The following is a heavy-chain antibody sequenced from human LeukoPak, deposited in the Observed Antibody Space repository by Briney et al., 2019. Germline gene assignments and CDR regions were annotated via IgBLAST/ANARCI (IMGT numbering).Heavy chain of an antibody. Sequence: ASVKVFCKTSGYTFTSYDINWVRQAAGQGLEWMGWMNPNSGNTGYAQKFQGRVTITSSTSTSTAFMELGSLTSEDTAVYYCARGGASAAARRFDPWGQGTLVTVSS. D-gene: IGHD6-13*01. J-gene: IGHJ5*02. V-gene: IGHV1-8*01. CDR3: ARGGASAAARRFDP. CDR1: GYTFTSYD. CDR2: MNPNSGNT.